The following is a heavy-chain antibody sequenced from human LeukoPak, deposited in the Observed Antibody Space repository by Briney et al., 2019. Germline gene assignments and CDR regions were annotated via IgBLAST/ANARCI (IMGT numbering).Heavy chain of an antibody. CDR1: GFTFSSYG. V-gene: IGHV3-33*01. J-gene: IGHJ4*02. Sequence: GGSLRLSCAASGFTFSSYGMHWVRQAPGKGLEWVAVIWYDGSNKYYADSVKGRFTISRDNSKNTLYLQMNSLRAEDTAVYHCAREPVPAASNYFDYWGQGTLVIVSS. CDR2: IWYDGSNK. CDR3: AREPVPAASNYFDY. D-gene: IGHD2-2*01.